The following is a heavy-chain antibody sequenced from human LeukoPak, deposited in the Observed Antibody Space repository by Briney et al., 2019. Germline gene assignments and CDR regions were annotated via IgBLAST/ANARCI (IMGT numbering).Heavy chain of an antibody. CDR2: ISSSSSYI. D-gene: IGHD3-22*01. J-gene: IGHJ4*02. CDR3: AREGWYYYDSSGYYHMKYYFDY. V-gene: IGHV3-21*01. CDR1: GFTFRNYA. Sequence: GGSLRLSCAASGFTFRNYAMSWVRQAPGKGLEWVSSISSSSSYIYYADSVKGRFTISRDNAKNSLYLQMNSLRAEDTAVYYCAREGWYYYDSSGYYHMKYYFDYWGQGTLVTVSS.